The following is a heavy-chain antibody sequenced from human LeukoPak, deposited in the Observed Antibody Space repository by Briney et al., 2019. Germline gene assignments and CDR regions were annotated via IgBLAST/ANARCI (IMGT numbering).Heavy chain of an antibody. Sequence: GRSLRLSCAASGFTFSSYTLHWVRQAPGKGLEWVAILSNDGKKEYCADSVRDRFTISRDNSKNTLYLQMNSLRPEDTAMYYCARPQSSDFWSGYYLNFWGQGTLVIVSS. CDR2: LSNDGKKE. V-gene: IGHV3-30*04. CDR1: GFTFSSYT. CDR3: ARPQSSDFWSGYYLNF. J-gene: IGHJ4*02. D-gene: IGHD3-3*01.